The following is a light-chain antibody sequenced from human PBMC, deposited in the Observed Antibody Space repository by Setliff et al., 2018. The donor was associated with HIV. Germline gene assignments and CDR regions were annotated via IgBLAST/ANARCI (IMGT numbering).Light chain of an antibody. Sequence: EIVMTQSPATLSVSPGERATLSCRASQSISSNLAWYQQKPGQAPRLLIYRASTRATGIPVRFSGTGPGKEFTLTISSLQSEDFAVYNCQQYNDWPRTFGQGTKVDIK. V-gene: IGKV3-15*01. CDR2: RAS. J-gene: IGKJ1*01. CDR3: QQYNDWPRT. CDR1: QSISSN.